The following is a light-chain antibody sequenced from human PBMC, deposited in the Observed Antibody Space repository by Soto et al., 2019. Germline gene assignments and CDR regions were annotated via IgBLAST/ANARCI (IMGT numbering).Light chain of an antibody. V-gene: IGLV2-23*01. J-gene: IGLJ1*01. CDR3: CSYAGSNTPFV. Sequence: QSVLTQPASVPGSPRQPTTISCTATRSDVGSYNHVSWYQQHPGKAPKLMIYDGSKRPSGVSDRFSGSKSGNTASLTISGLQAEDEADYYCCSYAGSNTPFVFGTGTKVTVL. CDR1: RSDVGSYNH. CDR2: DGS.